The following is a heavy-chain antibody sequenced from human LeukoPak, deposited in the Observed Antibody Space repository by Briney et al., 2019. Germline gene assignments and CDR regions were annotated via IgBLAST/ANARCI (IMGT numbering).Heavy chain of an antibody. V-gene: IGHV4-61*02. CDR3: ARGQTPHVFYYYYGMDV. J-gene: IGHJ6*02. Sequence: SRTLSLTCTVSGVPIASASYYWSWVRQPAGQGLEWIGLYTNGNTKYNPSLKSRGTISVDTSNNQFSLNLNSVTAADTAVYYCARGQTPHVFYYYYGMDVWGQGTTVTVSS. CDR1: GVPIASASYY. CDR2: LYTNGNT.